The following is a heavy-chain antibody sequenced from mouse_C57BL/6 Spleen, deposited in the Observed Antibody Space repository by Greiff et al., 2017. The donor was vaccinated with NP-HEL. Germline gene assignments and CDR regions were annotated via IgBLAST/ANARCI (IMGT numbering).Heavy chain of an antibody. V-gene: IGHV1-64*01. CDR2: IHPNSGST. D-gene: IGHD1-1*01. J-gene: IGHJ2*01. CDR1: GYTFTSYW. Sequence: VQLQQPGAELVKPGASVKLSCKASGYTFTSYWMHWVKQRPGQGLEWIGMIHPNSGSTNYNEKFKSKATLTVDKSSSTAYMQLSSLTSEDSAVYYCARFHYYGSSSHFDYWGQGTTLTVSS. CDR3: ARFHYYGSSSHFDY.